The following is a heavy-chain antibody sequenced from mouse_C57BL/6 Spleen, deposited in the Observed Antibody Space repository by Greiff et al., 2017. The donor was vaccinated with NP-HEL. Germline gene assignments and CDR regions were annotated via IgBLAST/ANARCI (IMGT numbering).Heavy chain of an antibody. CDR1: GYSFTGYY. Sequence: VQLQQSGPELVKPGASVKISCKASGYSFTGYYMNWVKQSPEKSLEWIGEINPSTGGTTYNQKFKAKATLTVDKSSSTAYMQLKSLTSEDSAVYYCARRGQLRPHYYAMDYWGQGTSVTVSS. CDR3: ARRGQLRPHYYAMDY. J-gene: IGHJ4*01. D-gene: IGHD3-2*02. CDR2: INPSTGGT. V-gene: IGHV1-42*01.